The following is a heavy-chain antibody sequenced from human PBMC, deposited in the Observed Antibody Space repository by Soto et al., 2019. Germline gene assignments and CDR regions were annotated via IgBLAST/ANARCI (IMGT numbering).Heavy chain of an antibody. D-gene: IGHD6-13*01. CDR1: GFTFSSYG. CDR2: ISYDGSNK. CDR3: AYSSTPFDY. Sequence: GGSLRLSCAASGFTFSSYGMRWVRQAPGKGLEWVAVISYDGSNKYYADSVKGRFTISRDNSKNTLYLQMNSLRAEDTAVYYCAYSSTPFDYWGQGTLVTVSS. J-gene: IGHJ4*02. V-gene: IGHV3-30*03.